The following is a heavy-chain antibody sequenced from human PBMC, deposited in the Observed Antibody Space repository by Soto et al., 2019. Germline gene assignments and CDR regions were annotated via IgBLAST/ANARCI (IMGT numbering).Heavy chain of an antibody. Sequence: GGFVRHCCASSGFTFSDYYISWIRQAPGKGLEWVSYISSSRSTIYYADSVKGRFTISRDNAKISLNLQMNILRAEDTAVYYCARDGRFSDFWRGHYFYYGMDVWGRATKVTV. D-gene: IGHD3-3*01. CDR1: GFTFSDYY. J-gene: IGHJ6*02. CDR2: ISSSRSTI. CDR3: ARDGRFSDFWRGHYFYYGMDV. V-gene: IGHV3-11*01.